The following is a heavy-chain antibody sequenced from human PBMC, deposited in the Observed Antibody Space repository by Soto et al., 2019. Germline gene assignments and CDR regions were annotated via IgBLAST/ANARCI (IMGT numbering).Heavy chain of an antibody. CDR1: GGSFSGYY. D-gene: IGHD6-19*01. J-gene: IGHJ5*02. CDR3: ASMRLSIAVAAPGNWFDP. CDR2: VDHSGRT. Sequence: SSETLSLTCVVSGGSFSGYYWTWIRQAPGKGLEWIGEVDHSGRTSYNPSLKSRVTMSADTSKNQFSLSLSSVTAADTAVYYCASMRLSIAVAAPGNWFDPWGQGTLVTVSS. V-gene: IGHV4-34*01.